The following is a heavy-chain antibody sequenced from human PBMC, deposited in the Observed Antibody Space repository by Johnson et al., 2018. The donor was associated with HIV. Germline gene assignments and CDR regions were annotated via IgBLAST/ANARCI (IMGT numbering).Heavy chain of an antibody. CDR2: ISYDGSNQ. D-gene: IGHD1-26*01. CDR3: AKDRSGSAGAFDI. Sequence: QVQLVESGGGVDQPGRSLRLSCAASGFPFNSYAMHWVCQAPGKGLEWVAVISYDGSNQYYADSVKGRFTISRDNSKNTLHLQMNSLRAEDTAVYYCAKDRSGSAGAFDIWGQGTMVTVSS. J-gene: IGHJ3*02. CDR1: GFPFNSYA. V-gene: IGHV3-30-3*01.